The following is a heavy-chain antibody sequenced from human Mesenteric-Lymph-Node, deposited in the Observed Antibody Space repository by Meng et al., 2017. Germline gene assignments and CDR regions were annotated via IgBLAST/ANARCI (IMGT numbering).Heavy chain of an antibody. D-gene: IGHD3-10*01. CDR2: IIPIFGTA. V-gene: IGHV1-69*01. CDR3: ARGGYYGSGSYYNMDY. CDR1: GSTFSSYA. J-gene: IGHJ4*02. Sequence: VGLVQAGDEVKKPGSSVKVPCKASGSTFSSYAIRRVRQAPGQGLGWMGGIIPIFGTANYAQKFQGRVTITADESTSTAYMELSSLRSEDTAVYYCARGGYYGSGSYYNMDYWGQGTLVTVSS.